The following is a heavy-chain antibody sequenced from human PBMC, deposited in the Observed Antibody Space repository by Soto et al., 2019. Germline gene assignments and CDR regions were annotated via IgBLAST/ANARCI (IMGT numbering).Heavy chain of an antibody. J-gene: IGHJ6*02. CDR1: GFTFSSYA. D-gene: IGHD5-18*01. Sequence: PGGSLRLSCSASGFTFSSYAMHWVRQAPGKGLEYVSAISSNGGSTYYADSVKGRFTISRDNSKNTLYLQMSSLRAEDTAVYYCVNSYGLTPNYYYYGMDVWGQGTTVTVSS. CDR3: VNSYGLTPNYYYYGMDV. V-gene: IGHV3-64D*06. CDR2: ISSNGGST.